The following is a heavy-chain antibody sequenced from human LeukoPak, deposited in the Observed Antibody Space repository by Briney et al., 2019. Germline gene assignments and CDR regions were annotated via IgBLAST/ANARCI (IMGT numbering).Heavy chain of an antibody. CDR3: ARALSQQLIRYSQD. J-gene: IGHJ1*01. CDR1: GFTFSNYA. CDR2: LSGSGANS. D-gene: IGHD5-24*01. Sequence: GSLRLSCAASGFTFSNYAMSWVRQAPGKGLEWVSGLSGSGANSYYADSVKGRFTISRDNSKNTLYLQMNSLRADGTAVYYCARALSQQLIRYSQDWGQGTLVTVSS. V-gene: IGHV3-23*01.